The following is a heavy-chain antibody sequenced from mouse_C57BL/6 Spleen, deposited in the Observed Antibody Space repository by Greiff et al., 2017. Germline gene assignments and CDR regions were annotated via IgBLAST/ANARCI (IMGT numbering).Heavy chain of an antibody. Sequence: VQRVESGPELVKPGASVKISCKASGYAFSSSWMNWVKQRPGKGLEWIGRIYPGDGDTNYNGKFKGKATLTAEKSSSTAYMQLSSLTSEDSAVYFCARRDYGSSYFAYWGQGTLVTVSA. V-gene: IGHV1-82*01. J-gene: IGHJ3*01. D-gene: IGHD1-1*01. CDR2: IYPGDGDT. CDR3: ARRDYGSSYFAY. CDR1: GYAFSSSW.